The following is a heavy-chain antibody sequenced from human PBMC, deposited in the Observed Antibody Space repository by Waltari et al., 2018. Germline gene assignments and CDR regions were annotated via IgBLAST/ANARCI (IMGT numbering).Heavy chain of an antibody. V-gene: IGHV4-34*01. CDR1: GGSFSGYY. CDR2: ISDSGGT. J-gene: IGHJ3*02. D-gene: IGHD7-27*01. CDR3: ARDSELGAVFDI. Sequence: QVQLQQWGAGLLKPSETLSLSCTVYGGSFSGYYWTWPRQTPGKGVEWIGEISDSGGTKYTPYLKSRVTISLETSKNQFSLKLASVTAADTGMYYCARDSELGAVFDIWGQGTMVTVSS.